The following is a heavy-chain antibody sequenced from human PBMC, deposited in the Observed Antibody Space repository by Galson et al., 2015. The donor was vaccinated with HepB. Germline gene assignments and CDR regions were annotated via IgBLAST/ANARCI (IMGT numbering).Heavy chain of an antibody. CDR3: ARGTGWSPEGY. D-gene: IGHD6-19*01. V-gene: IGHV4-61*02. Sequence: TLSLTCSVSGASVNTGLYSCAWIRQPAGKGLEWFGRTYFRGTTAYNPSLKARVSISIDTSKNQFSLRLTAGTAADTAVYYCARGTGWSPEGYWGQGILVAVSS. J-gene: IGHJ4*02. CDR1: GASVNTGLYS. CDR2: TYFRGTT.